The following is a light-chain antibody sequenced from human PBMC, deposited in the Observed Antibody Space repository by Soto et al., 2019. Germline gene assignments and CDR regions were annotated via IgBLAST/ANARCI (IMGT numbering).Light chain of an antibody. CDR3: QQFSSYPLT. CDR1: QTVSNNY. J-gene: IGKJ4*01. CDR2: DAS. V-gene: IGKV3-20*01. Sequence: VLTQYQGTLSLSPGERATLSCRASQTVSNNYLAWYQQKPGQAPRLLIYDASSRATGIPDRFSGGGSGTDFTLTISRLEPEDFAVYYCQQFSSYPLTFGGGTKVDIK.